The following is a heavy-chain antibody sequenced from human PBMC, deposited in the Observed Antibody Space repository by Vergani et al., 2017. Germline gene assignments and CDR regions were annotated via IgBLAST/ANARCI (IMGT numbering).Heavy chain of an antibody. CDR1: GFSFPGYA. CDR2: VSGSSATP. D-gene: IGHD5-12*01. V-gene: IGHV3-23*01. J-gene: IGHJ4*02. CDR3: TKCSRGYTGYFFDY. Sequence: EVQLLESGGGLVQPGGSLRLSCEASGFSFPGYAMSWVRQAPGKGLEWVSSVSGSSATPYYADSVKGRFIISRDNSKNTLHLQMNSLRADDPAVYYCTKCSRGYTGYFFDYWGQGALATVSS.